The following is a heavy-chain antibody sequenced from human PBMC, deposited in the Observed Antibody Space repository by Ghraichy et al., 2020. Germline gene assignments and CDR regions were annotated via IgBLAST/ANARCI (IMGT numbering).Heavy chain of an antibody. J-gene: IGHJ5*02. CDR2: IKADGTEK. Sequence: GGSLRLSCEASGFTFSTNSMGWVRQAPGKGLEWVANIKADGTEKYYVDSVKGRFTISRDNAKNSVYLQMDSLRVEDTAIYYCARGWGYGPWGQGTPVTVPS. D-gene: IGHD3-16*01. V-gene: IGHV3-7*01. CDR3: ARGWGYGP. CDR1: GFTFSTNS.